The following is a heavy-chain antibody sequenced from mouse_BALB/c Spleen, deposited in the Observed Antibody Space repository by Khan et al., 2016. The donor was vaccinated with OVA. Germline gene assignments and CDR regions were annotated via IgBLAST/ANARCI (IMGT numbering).Heavy chain of an antibody. J-gene: IGHJ3*01. Sequence: EVELVESGGDLVKPGGSLKLSCAASGFTFSTYGMSWVRPTPDKRLEWVATVSTGGSYTYYPDSVKGRFTISRDNAKKTPYLQMSSLKSEDTAMFYCTGLAYYYDSGGFAYWGQGTLVTVSA. CDR3: TGLAYYYDSGGFAY. V-gene: IGHV5-6*01. CDR1: GFTFSTYG. CDR2: VSTGGSYT. D-gene: IGHD1-1*01.